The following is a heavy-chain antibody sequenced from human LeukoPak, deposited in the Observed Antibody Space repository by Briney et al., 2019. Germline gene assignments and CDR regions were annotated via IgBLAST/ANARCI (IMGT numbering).Heavy chain of an antibody. CDR2: ISYDGSNK. CDR1: GFTFSSYA. CDR3: ARNSKPYGSGKRSWFDP. J-gene: IGHJ5*02. D-gene: IGHD3-10*01. Sequence: GRSLRLSCAASGFTFSSYAMHWVRQAPGKGLEWVAVISYDGSNKYYADSVKGRFTISRDNSKNTLYLQMNSLRAEDTAVYYCARNSKPYGSGKRSWFDPWGQGTLVTVSS. V-gene: IGHV3-30-3*01.